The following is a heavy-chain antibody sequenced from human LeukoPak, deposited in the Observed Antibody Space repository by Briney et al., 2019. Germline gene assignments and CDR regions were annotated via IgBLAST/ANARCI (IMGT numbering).Heavy chain of an antibody. Sequence: SETLSLTCTVSGDSISSYYWSWIRQPPGKGLEWVGYIYYSGSTNYNPSLKSRLTISVDTSKNQFSLKLRSVTAADTAVYYCARYIAVVGTFYFDYWGQGTLVTVSS. V-gene: IGHV4-59*01. CDR3: ARYIAVVGTFYFDY. D-gene: IGHD6-19*01. J-gene: IGHJ4*02. CDR2: IYYSGST. CDR1: GDSISSYY.